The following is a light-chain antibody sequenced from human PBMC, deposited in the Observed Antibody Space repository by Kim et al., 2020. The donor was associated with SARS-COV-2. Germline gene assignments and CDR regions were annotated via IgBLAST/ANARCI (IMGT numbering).Light chain of an antibody. CDR3: QQIFNLPLT. J-gene: IGKJ5*01. CDR2: SAS. Sequence: DIQMTQSPFTLSASVGDRVTITCRASQYISDYVSWYQHRPGKAPNLLIYSASNLQSGVPARFSGSGSGTDFTLTISSPQPEDLGTYYCQQIFNLPLTFGQGTRLEIK. V-gene: IGKV1-39*01. CDR1: QYISDY.